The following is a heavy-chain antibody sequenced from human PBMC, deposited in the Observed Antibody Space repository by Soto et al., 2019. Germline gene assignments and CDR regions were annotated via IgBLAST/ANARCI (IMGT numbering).Heavy chain of an antibody. D-gene: IGHD2-15*01. CDR2: IYHSGTT. V-gene: IGHV4-31*03. CDR1: GSSISSGSYY. Sequence: QVQLQESGPGLVKPSQTLSLTCTVSGSSISSGSYYWSWIRQHPGKVLEWIGYIYHSGTTYYNQSLKSRASISLDTSKNQFSLKLSSVTAADTAVYYCSRDYMAVVDWGQGTLVTVSS. J-gene: IGHJ4*02. CDR3: SRDYMAVVD.